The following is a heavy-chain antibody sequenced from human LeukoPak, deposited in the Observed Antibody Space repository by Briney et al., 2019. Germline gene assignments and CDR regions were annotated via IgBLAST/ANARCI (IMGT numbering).Heavy chain of an antibody. Sequence: PSETLSLTCTVSGGSISIYYWSWIRQPPGKGLEWVGYIYNSGCTIYNPSLRSRVTISVDTSKNQFSLKLNSVTAADTAVYYCVRDRELTYWSQGTLVTVSS. CDR2: IYNSGCT. V-gene: IGHV4-59*01. CDR1: GGSISIYY. J-gene: IGHJ4*02. CDR3: VRDRELTY. D-gene: IGHD1-26*01.